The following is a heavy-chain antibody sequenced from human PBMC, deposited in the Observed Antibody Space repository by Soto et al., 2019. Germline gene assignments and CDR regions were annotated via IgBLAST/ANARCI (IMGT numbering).Heavy chain of an antibody. V-gene: IGHV1-69*02. CDR2: IIPILGIA. CDR1: GGTFSSYT. CDR3: ASLPDY. J-gene: IGHJ4*02. Sequence: QVQLVQSGAEVKKPGSSVKVSCKASGGTFSSYTISWVRQAPGQGLEWMGRIIPILGIANYAQKFQGRVTISADKSTITAYMELRSLRPVATAVCYCASLPDYWGQGTLVTVSS.